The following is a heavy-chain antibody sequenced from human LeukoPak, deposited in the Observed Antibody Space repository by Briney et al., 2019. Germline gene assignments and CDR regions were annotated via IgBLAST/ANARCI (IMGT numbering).Heavy chain of an antibody. CDR2: ICYDGGNK. Sequence: PGGSLRLSCAASGFTFSSYGMHWVRQAPAKGLEWVAVICYDGGNKFYTDSVRGRFTISRDNSKNTLYLQMNSLRAEDTAVYYCARDAWPYSRSWSDYWGQGTLVTVS. CDR1: GFTFSSYG. V-gene: IGHV3-33*01. J-gene: IGHJ4*02. D-gene: IGHD6-13*01. CDR3: ARDAWPYSRSWSDY.